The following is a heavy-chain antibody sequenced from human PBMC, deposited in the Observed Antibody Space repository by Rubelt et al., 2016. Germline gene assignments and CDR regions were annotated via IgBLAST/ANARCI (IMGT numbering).Heavy chain of an antibody. CDR1: GGSIRSATSY. CDR2: INYSGST. Sequence: QLQVEESGPGLVKPSETLSLTCSVSGGSIRSATSYWGWIRQPPGKGLEWIGSINYSGSTYDNPSLKSRVTISVDTSKNQFSLKVNPVTVADTAVYYVAGGNYDFYGMDVWGQGTTVTVSS. D-gene: IGHD3-3*01. CDR3: AGGNYDFYGMDV. J-gene: IGHJ6*02. V-gene: IGHV4-39*07.